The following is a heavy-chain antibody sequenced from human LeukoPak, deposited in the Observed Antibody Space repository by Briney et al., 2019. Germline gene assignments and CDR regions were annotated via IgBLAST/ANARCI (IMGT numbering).Heavy chain of an antibody. CDR3: ARGSGYCTNGVCYLIDY. Sequence: GSLRLSCAASGFTFSIFTMHWVRQAPGKGLEWVAVMSYDGSNKYYADSVKGRFTLSRDNSKNTLYLEMNSLRAEDTAVYYCARGSGYCTNGVCYLIDYWGQGTLVTVSS. CDR1: GFTFSIFT. J-gene: IGHJ4*02. V-gene: IGHV3-30-3*01. D-gene: IGHD2-8*01. CDR2: MSYDGSNK.